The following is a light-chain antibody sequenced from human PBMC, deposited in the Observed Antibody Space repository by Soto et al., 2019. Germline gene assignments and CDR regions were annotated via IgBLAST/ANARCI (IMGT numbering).Light chain of an antibody. V-gene: IGKV1-5*01. CDR2: DAS. CDR3: QQYNSYRT. J-gene: IGKJ1*01. Sequence: INMSQSLAAVSASVRDRVTITCRASQSISRWLALYQQKPGKAPNLLIHDASSLERGVPSRFSGSGSGTEFTLTISSLQPDDFTTYCCQQYNSYRTFCHGSKADI. CDR1: QSISRW.